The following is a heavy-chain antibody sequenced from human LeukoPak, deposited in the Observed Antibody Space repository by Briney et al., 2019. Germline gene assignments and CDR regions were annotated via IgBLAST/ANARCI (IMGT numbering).Heavy chain of an antibody. Sequence: PSEALSLTCAVYGGSFSGYYWSWIRQPPGKGLEWIGETNHSGSTNYNPSLKSRVTISVDTSKNQFSLKLSSVTAADTAVYYCARVKVVTPIWFDPWGQGTLVTVSS. J-gene: IGHJ5*02. CDR3: ARVKVVTPIWFDP. D-gene: IGHD4-23*01. CDR1: GGSFSGYY. V-gene: IGHV4-34*01. CDR2: TNHSGST.